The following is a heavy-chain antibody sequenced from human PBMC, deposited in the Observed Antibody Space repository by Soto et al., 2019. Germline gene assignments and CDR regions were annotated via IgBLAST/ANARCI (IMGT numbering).Heavy chain of an antibody. CDR3: ARVLYYGSGSYSPYGMDV. CDR2: VSPPFRTS. J-gene: IGHJ6*02. V-gene: IGHV1-69*01. Sequence: QVQLVQSGAEVKKPGSSVKVSCKTSGVSFNNNGIGWVRQAPGHGREWMGGVSPPFRTSNYARKLQGRISMTADASTGTVNMELSSLTSEDTAQYYCARVLYYGSGSYSPYGMDVWGQGTTVTVSS. D-gene: IGHD3-10*01. CDR1: GVSFNNNG.